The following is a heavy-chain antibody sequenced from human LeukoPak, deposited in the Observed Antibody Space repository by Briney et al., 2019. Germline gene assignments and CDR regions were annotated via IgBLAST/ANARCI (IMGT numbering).Heavy chain of an antibody. J-gene: IGHJ6*04. CDR2: IYGGGNT. V-gene: IGHV3-66*01. CDR3: AELGITMIGGV. D-gene: IGHD3-10*02. Sequence: GGSLRLSCAASGFTVSNNYMSWVRQAPGKGLEWVSAIYGGGNTYYADSVKGRFTISRDNAKNSLYLQMNSLRAEDTAVYYCAELGITMIGGVWGKGTTVTISS. CDR1: GFTVSNNY.